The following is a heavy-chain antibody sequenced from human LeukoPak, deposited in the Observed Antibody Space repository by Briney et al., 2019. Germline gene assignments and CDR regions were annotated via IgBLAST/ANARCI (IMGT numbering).Heavy chain of an antibody. D-gene: IGHD3-3*01. CDR2: IYYSGST. CDR1: GGSISSSSYY. CDR3: ASSPSTIFGVVIYLAFDI. J-gene: IGHJ3*02. V-gene: IGHV4-39*01. Sequence: SETLSLTCTVSGGSISSSSYYWGWIRQPPGKELEWIGSIYYSGSTYYNPSLKSRVTISVDTSKNQFSLKLSSVTAADTAVYYCASSPSTIFGVVIYLAFDIWGQGTMVTVSS.